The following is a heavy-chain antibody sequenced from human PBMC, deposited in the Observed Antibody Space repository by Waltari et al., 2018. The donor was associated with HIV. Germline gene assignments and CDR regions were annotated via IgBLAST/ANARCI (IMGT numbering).Heavy chain of an antibody. D-gene: IGHD2-2*02. J-gene: IGHJ4*02. V-gene: IGHV4-39*07. CDR1: GGSISSSSYY. CDR2: VHYSGST. Sequence: QLQLQESGPGPVKPSETLSLTCTVPGGSISSSSYYWGWIRQPPGKGLEWIGIVHYSGSTYYNPSLKSRVTISVDTSKNQFSLKLSSVTAADTAVYYCARDRYCSSTSCYTGRVPLFDYWGQGTLVTVSS. CDR3: ARDRYCSSTSCYTGRVPLFDY.